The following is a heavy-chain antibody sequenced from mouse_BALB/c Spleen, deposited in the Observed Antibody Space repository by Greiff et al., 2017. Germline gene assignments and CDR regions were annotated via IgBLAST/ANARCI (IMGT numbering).Heavy chain of an antibody. CDR1: GYTFTTYP. D-gene: IGHD1-1*01. CDR2: FHPYNDDT. V-gene: IGHV1-47*01. CDR3: ATIYYGSRRGFAY. Sequence: QVQLQQSGAELVKPGASVKMSCKAFGYTFTTYPIAWMKQNHGKSLEWIGNFHPYNDDTKYNEKFKGKAKLTVEKSSSTVYLELSRLTSDDSAVYYCATIYYGSRRGFAYWGQGTLVTVSA. J-gene: IGHJ3*01.